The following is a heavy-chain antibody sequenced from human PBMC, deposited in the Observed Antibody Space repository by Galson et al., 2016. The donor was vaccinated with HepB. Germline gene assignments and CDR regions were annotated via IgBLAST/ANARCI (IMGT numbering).Heavy chain of an antibody. CDR1: GYTLTGYY. J-gene: IGHJ4*02. V-gene: IGHV1-2*02. CDR2: IDPNTGGT. Sequence: SVKVSCKASGYTLTGYYIHWVRQAPGLGLEWMGWIDPNTGGTNYAQKFQGMVPMTRDTSISTAYLELSSRRFDDTAVYYCARGDGAIPTWTWCSSCLWDCWGQGTLVTVSS. D-gene: IGHD6-13*01. CDR3: ARGDGAIPTWTWCSSCLWDC.